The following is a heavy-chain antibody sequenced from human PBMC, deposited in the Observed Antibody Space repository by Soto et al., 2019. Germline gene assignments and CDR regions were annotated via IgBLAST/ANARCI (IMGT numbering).Heavy chain of an antibody. CDR3: AGGGGVGVAGSAAFDM. Sequence: QLHLVQSGAVVKKPGASVTVSCSASGYPVTAYYMHWVRQAPGRGLEWMGGINPATGAAKYTQTFRGGVTLTRKTPTGKVLMKRGGLTSGDPAVFYWAGGGGVGVAGSAAFDMWGQGTLVTVSS. CDR2: INPATGAA. D-gene: IGHD3-3*01. CDR1: GYPVTAYY. V-gene: IGHV1-2*02. J-gene: IGHJ3*02.